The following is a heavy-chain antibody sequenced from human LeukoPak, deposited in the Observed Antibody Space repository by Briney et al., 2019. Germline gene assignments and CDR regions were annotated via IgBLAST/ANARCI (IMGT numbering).Heavy chain of an antibody. J-gene: IGHJ4*02. Sequence: PGGSLRLSCVVSGFTFSDYHMNWVRQAPGKGLEWVSSISTSNSYIYYADSLTGRFTISRDNAKNSLYLQMNSLRAEDTAVYYCARRATTERGSSHGLDYWGQGTLVTVSS. V-gene: IGHV3-21*01. D-gene: IGHD5-18*01. CDR1: GFTFSDYH. CDR2: ISTSNSYI. CDR3: ARRATTERGSSHGLDY.